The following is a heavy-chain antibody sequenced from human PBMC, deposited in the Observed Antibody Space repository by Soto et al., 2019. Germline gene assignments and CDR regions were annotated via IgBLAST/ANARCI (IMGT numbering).Heavy chain of an antibody. J-gene: IGHJ5*02. CDR3: ARDVGYSSGWYDRNWFDP. CDR2: IIPILGIA. Sequence: QVQLVQSGAEVKKPGSSVKVSCKASGGTFSSYTISWVRQAPGQGLEWMGRIIPILGIANYAQKFQGRVTITADKSTSTAYMELSSLRSEDTAVYYCARDVGYSSGWYDRNWFDPWVQGTLVTVSS. CDR1: GGTFSSYT. V-gene: IGHV1-69*08. D-gene: IGHD6-19*01.